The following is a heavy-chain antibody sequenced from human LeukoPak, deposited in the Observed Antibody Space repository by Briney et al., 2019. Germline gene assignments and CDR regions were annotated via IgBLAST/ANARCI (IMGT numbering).Heavy chain of an antibody. J-gene: IGHJ3*02. V-gene: IGHV1-2*02. Sequence: ASVKVSCKASGYTFTGYYMHWVRQAPGQGLEWMGWINPNSGGTNYAQKFQGRVTMTRDTSISTAYMELSRLRSDDTAVYYCARVPLGLYSSGWYHDAFDIWGQGTMVTVSS. CDR1: GYTFTGYY. CDR3: ARVPLGLYSSGWYHDAFDI. CDR2: INPNSGGT. D-gene: IGHD6-19*01.